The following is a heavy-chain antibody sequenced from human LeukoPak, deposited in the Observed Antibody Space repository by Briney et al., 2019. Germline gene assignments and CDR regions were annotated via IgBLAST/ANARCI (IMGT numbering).Heavy chain of an antibody. CDR3: ARLYSSSLGRVFDY. J-gene: IGHJ4*02. V-gene: IGHV4-59*01. CDR2: IYYSGST. D-gene: IGHD6-13*01. Sequence: SETLSLTCTVSGGSISSYYWSWIRQPPGKGLEWIGYIYYSGSTNYNPSLKSRITISVDTSKNQFSLKLSSVTAADTAVYYCARLYSSSLGRVFDYWGQGTLVTVSS. CDR1: GGSISSYY.